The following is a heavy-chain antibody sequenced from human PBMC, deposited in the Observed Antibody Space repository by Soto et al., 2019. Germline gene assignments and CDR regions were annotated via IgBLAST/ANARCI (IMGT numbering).Heavy chain of an antibody. J-gene: IGHJ4*02. CDR3: AKDRDYPRDYFHY. D-gene: IGHD3-10*01. V-gene: IGHV3-23*01. Sequence: GGSLRLSCAASGFTLGRYGMSWVRQAPGKGLEWVSAVSPNGQGIYYADSVRGRFTISRDFSKNTVFLHMDSLRAEDTAVYYCAKDRDYPRDYFHYWGQGTLVTVSS. CDR1: GFTLGRYG. CDR2: VSPNGQGI.